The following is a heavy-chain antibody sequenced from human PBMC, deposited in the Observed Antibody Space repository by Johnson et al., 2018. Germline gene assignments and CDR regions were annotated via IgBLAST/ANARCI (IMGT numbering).Heavy chain of an antibody. CDR3: ASARRSAMDAFDI. Sequence: QVQLQESGPGLVKPSETLSLTCTVSGGSISSSSYYWGWIRQPPGKGLEWIGSIYYSGSTYYNPSLKSRVTISVATSKNQFSLKLRAVTAADTAVYYCASARRSAMDAFDIWGQVTMVTVPS. D-gene: IGHD1-26*01. CDR1: GGSISSSSYY. V-gene: IGHV4-39*01. J-gene: IGHJ3*02. CDR2: IYYSGST.